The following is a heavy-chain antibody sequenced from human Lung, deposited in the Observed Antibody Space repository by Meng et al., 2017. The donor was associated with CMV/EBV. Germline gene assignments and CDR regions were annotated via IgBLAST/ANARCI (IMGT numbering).Heavy chain of an antibody. CDR3: ARDRTGDCSSTSCYNYYYYYGMDV. Sequence: SVKVSCKASGGTFSNYAFSWVRQAPGQGLEWMGGIIPIFGIANYAQKFQGRVTIATDESTSTAYMELISLRPEDTAVYYCARDRTGDCSSTSCYNYYYYYGMDVWGEGTTVTGSS. CDR2: IIPIFGIA. J-gene: IGHJ6*04. CDR1: GGTFSNYA. V-gene: IGHV1-69*05. D-gene: IGHD2-2*02.